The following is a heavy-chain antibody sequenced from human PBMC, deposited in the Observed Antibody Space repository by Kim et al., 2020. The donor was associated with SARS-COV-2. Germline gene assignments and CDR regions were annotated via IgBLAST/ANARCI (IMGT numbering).Heavy chain of an antibody. J-gene: IGHJ4*01. CDR1: GYSFTNYW. CDR3: ARRERDILTGYSYFDY. V-gene: IGHV5-51*01. Sequence: GESLKISCKGSGYSFTNYWIAWVRQIPGKGQEWMGIIYPGDSDIRYSPSFQGQVTFSADKSISTAYLQWSSLKASDTAMYYCARRERDILTGYSYFDYWG. D-gene: IGHD3-9*01. CDR2: IYPGDSDI.